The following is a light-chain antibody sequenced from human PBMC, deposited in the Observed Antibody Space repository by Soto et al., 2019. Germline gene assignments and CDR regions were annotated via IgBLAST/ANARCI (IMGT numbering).Light chain of an antibody. CDR3: QQYNSYSPT. CDR1: QSISSY. J-gene: IGKJ1*01. V-gene: IGKV1-39*01. Sequence: DIQMTQSPSSLSASVGDRVTITCRASQSISSYLNWYQQKPGKAPKLLIYAASSLQSGVPSRFSGSGSGTEFTLTISSLQPDDSATYYCQQYNSYSPTFGQGTTVDIK. CDR2: AAS.